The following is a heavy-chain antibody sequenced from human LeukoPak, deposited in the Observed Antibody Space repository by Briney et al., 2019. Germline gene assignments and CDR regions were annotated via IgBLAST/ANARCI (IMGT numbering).Heavy chain of an antibody. J-gene: IGHJ6*03. CDR1: GFTFSSYW. CDR2: IMQDGSEK. D-gene: IGHD5-18*01. CDR3: ARDRNGYSYGYYYYYYYMDV. Sequence: GGSLRLSCAASGFTFSSYWMSWVRQAPGKGLEWVANIMQDGSEKYYVDSVKGRFTISRDNAKNSLYLQMNSLRAEDTAVYYCARDRNGYSYGYYYYYYYMDVWGKGTTVTVSS. V-gene: IGHV3-7*01.